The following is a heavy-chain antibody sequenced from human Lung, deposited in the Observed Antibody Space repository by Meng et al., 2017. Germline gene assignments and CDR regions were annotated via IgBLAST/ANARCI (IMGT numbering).Heavy chain of an antibody. D-gene: IGHD4-11*01. Sequence: VRLQQWGAGLLPPSATLSVTCVVSGGSFSDYYWSWIRQPPGKGLEWIGEINHSGSTNYNPSLESRATITVETSQNNLSLKLSSVTAADSAVYYCARGPTTMAHDFDYWGQGTLVTVSS. CDR3: ARGPTTMAHDFDY. J-gene: IGHJ4*02. CDR2: INHSGST. V-gene: IGHV4-34*01. CDR1: GGSFSDYY.